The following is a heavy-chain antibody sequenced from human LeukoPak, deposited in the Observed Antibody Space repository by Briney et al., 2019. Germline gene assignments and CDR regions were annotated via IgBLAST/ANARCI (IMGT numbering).Heavy chain of an antibody. Sequence: GGSLRLSCAASGFTFSYYWMSWVRQAPGKGLEWVANIKQDGSNKYYVDSVKGRFTISRDNAKNSLYLQMNSLRAEDTAVYYCARDSVFYYDSSGYYYDGVEYYFDYRGQGTLVTVSS. V-gene: IGHV3-7*01. CDR2: IKQDGSNK. D-gene: IGHD3-22*01. CDR1: GFTFSYYW. CDR3: ARDSVFYYDSSGYYYDGVEYYFDY. J-gene: IGHJ4*02.